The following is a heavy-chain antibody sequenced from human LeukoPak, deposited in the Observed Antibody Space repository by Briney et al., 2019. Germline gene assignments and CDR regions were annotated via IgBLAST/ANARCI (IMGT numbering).Heavy chain of an antibody. CDR3: ARSGAMVRGVIFY. D-gene: IGHD3-10*01. V-gene: IGHV4-34*01. CDR1: GGSFSGYY. CDR2: INHSGST. J-gene: IGHJ4*02. Sequence: PSETLSLTCAVYGGSFSGYYWSWIRQPPGKGLEWIGEINHSGSTNYNPSLKSRVTTSVDTSKNQFSLKLSSVTAADTAVYYCARSGAMVRGVIFYWGQGTLVTVSS.